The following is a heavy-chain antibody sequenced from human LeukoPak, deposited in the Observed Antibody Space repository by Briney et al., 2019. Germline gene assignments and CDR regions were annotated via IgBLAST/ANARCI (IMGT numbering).Heavy chain of an antibody. CDR3: AKPRADYDSSGYYFSLRDYYYGMDV. J-gene: IGHJ6*02. CDR1: GFTFSSYA. D-gene: IGHD3-22*01. Sequence: GGSLRLSCAASGFTFSSYAMSGVRQAPGEGVEWVSAISGSGGSTYYADSVKGRFTISRDNSKNTLYLQMNSLRAEDTAVYYCAKPRADYDSSGYYFSLRDYYYGMDVWGQGTTVTVSS. V-gene: IGHV3-23*01. CDR2: ISGSGGST.